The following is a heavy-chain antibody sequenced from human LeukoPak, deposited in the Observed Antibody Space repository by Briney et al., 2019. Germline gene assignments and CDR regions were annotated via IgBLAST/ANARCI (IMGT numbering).Heavy chain of an antibody. CDR2: INHSGST. J-gene: IGHJ6*04. D-gene: IGHD3-9*01. V-gene: IGHV4-34*01. CDR3: ARGLRYFDWFYHYGMDV. Sequence: PSETLSLTCAVYGGSFSGYYWSWIRQPPGKGLEWIGEINHSGSTNYNPSLKSRVTISVDTSKNQFSLKLSSVTAADTAVYYCARGLRYFDWFYHYGMDVWGKGTTVTVSS. CDR1: GGSFSGYY.